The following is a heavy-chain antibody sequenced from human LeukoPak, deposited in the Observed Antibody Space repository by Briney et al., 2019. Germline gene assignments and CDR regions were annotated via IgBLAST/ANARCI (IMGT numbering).Heavy chain of an antibody. Sequence: GASVKVSCKASGYTFTSYGISWVRQAPGQGLEWMGWISAYNGNTNYAQKLQGRVTVTTDTSASTAYMELRSLRSDDTAIYYCARTWGESSRNWFDPWGQGTLVTVSS. CDR2: ISAYNGNT. D-gene: IGHD7-27*01. V-gene: IGHV1-18*01. J-gene: IGHJ5*02. CDR3: ARTWGESSRNWFDP. CDR1: GYTFTSYG.